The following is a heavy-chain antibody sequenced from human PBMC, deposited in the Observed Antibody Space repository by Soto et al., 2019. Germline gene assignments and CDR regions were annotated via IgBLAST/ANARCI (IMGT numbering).Heavy chain of an antibody. CDR3: AKDDSGAADI. CDR1: GGSISSYS. CDR2: VDTTGGT. J-gene: IGHJ3*02. Sequence: QVQLQESGPGLVEPSETLSLTCTVSGGSISSYSWNWIRQPAGKGLEWIGRVDTTGGTNYIPSLKSRVTMSVDTPKNQFSLNLRFVTAADTAVYFCAKDDSGAADIWGQGTMVPVS. D-gene: IGHD3-16*01. V-gene: IGHV4-4*07.